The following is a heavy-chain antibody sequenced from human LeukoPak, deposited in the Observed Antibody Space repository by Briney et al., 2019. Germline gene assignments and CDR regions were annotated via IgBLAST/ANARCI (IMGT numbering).Heavy chain of an antibody. Sequence: ASVKVSCKASGYTFTSYGISWVRQAPGQGLEWMGWISAYNGNTNYAQKLQGRVTMTTDTSTSTAYMELRSLRSDDTAVYYCARVIQDYDFWSGYYPPDYWGQGTLVTVSS. J-gene: IGHJ4*02. D-gene: IGHD3-3*01. CDR2: ISAYNGNT. CDR3: ARVIQDYDFWSGYYPPDY. CDR1: GYTFTSYG. V-gene: IGHV1-18*01.